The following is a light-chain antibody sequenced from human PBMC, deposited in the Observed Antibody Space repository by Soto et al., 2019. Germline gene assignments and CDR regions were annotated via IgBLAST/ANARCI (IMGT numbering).Light chain of an antibody. J-gene: IGKJ1*01. CDR2: GAS. Sequence: EIVMTQSPATLSVSPGERATLSCRASQSVSSNLAWYQQKPGQAPRLLIYGASTRATGIPARFSGSGSGTEFTLTISSLQSEDLAVYYCQQYNNWPRTFGQGTKVDNK. CDR1: QSVSSN. CDR3: QQYNNWPRT. V-gene: IGKV3-15*01.